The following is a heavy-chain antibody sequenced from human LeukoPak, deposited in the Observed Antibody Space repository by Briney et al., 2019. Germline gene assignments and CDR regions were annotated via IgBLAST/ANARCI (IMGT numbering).Heavy chain of an antibody. CDR1: GGSIGSHY. V-gene: IGHV4-59*05. CDR2: TYYSGST. CDR3: AKVVGAEIDY. D-gene: IGHD1-26*01. J-gene: IGHJ4*02. Sequence: LETLSLTCTVSGGSIGSHYWTWIRQPPGKGLEWIGSTYYSGSTYYNPSLKSRVTISVDTSKNQFSLKLSSVTAADTAVYYCAKVVGAEIDYWGQGTLVTVSS.